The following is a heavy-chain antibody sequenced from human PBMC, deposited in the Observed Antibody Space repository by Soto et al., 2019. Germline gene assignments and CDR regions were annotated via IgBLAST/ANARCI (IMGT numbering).Heavy chain of an antibody. Sequence: GGSLRLSCAASGFTFSSYAMSWVRQAPGKGLEWVSAISGSGGSTYYADSVKGRFTISRDNSKNTLYLQMNSLRAEDTAVYYCAKGGFGLRFVEWLDYFDYWGQGTLVTVSS. CDR2: ISGSGGST. D-gene: IGHD3-3*01. CDR3: AKGGFGLRFVEWLDYFDY. V-gene: IGHV3-23*01. J-gene: IGHJ4*02. CDR1: GFTFSSYA.